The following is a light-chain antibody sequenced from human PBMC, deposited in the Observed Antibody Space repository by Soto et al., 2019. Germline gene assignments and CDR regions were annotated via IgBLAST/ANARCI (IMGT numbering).Light chain of an antibody. CDR1: SSNIGAGYD. Sequence: QAVVTQPPSVSGAPGQRVTISCTGSSSNIGAGYDVHWYQQLPGTAPKLLIFGNNNRPSGVPDRFSGSKSGTSASLAITGLQAEDEADYHCQSYDSSLSGWVFGGGTQLTVL. CDR2: GNN. V-gene: IGLV1-40*01. J-gene: IGLJ3*02. CDR3: QSYDSSLSGWV.